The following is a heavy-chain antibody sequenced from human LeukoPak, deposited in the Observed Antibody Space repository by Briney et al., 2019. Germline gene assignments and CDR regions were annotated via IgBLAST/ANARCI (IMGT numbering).Heavy chain of an antibody. J-gene: IGHJ4*02. D-gene: IGHD1-26*01. CDR1: GFTFSSYG. CDR3: ARETTTLDY. Sequence: GRSLRLSCTASGFTFSSYGMHWVRQAPGKGLEWVAVIWYDGSNKFYADSVKGRFTISRDNSKNTLYLQMNSLRAEDTAVYYCARETTTLDYWGQGTLVTVSS. CDR2: IWYDGSNK. V-gene: IGHV3-33*01.